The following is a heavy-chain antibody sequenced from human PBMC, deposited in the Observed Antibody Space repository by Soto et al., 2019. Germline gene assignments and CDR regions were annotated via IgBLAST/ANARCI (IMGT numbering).Heavy chain of an antibody. V-gene: IGHV3-30*18. J-gene: IGHJ4*02. CDR2: ISSDGSEK. CDR1: GFTSSNYA. D-gene: IGHD4-17*01. Sequence: GGSLRLSCVASGFTSSNYAMHWVRQAPGKGLGWVAVISSDGSEKYYLDSVRDRFTISRDNSKSTLYLQMNNLRPEDTAMYYCANSWTTLTTGFDFWGQGALVTVSS. CDR3: ANSWTTLTTGFDF.